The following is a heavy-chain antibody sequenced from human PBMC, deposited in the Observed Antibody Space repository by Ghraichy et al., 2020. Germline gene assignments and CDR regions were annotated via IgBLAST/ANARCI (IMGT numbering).Heavy chain of an antibody. V-gene: IGHV3-53*01. CDR3: AREGIHDAFDI. CDR1: GFTVSSNY. J-gene: IGHJ3*02. CDR2: IYSGGST. D-gene: IGHD6-13*01. Sequence: GESLNISCAASGFTVSSNYMSWVRQAPGKGLEWVSVIYSGGSTYYADSVKGRFTISRDNSKNTLYLQMNSLRAEDTAVYYCAREGIHDAFDIWGQGTMVTVSS.